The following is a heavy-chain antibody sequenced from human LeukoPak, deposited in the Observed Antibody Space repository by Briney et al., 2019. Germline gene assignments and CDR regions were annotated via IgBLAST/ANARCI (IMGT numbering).Heavy chain of an antibody. V-gene: IGHV1-69*01. J-gene: IGHJ4*02. CDR1: GGVFTSYA. Sequence: SVKVSCKTSGGVFTSYAISWVRQVPGQRLEWRGALIPFFGAAHYAEKFQGRLTITADESTSTVYMVLSSLRSEDTALYFCARGRRDGYNSVGFWGQGTLVTVSS. CDR3: ARGRRDGYNSVGF. D-gene: IGHD5-24*01. CDR2: LIPFFGAA.